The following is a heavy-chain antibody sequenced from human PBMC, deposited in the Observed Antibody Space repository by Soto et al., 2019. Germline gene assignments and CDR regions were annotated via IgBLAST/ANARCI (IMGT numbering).Heavy chain of an antibody. Sequence: SETLSLTCTVSGGSINNYYWSWIRQSPGKGLEWIGYIHYSGSTNYNPSLKSRVTISVDTSKNQFSLKLSSVTAADTAVYYCARHGILTEYYYYYGMDVWGQGTTVTVSS. J-gene: IGHJ6*02. CDR2: IHYSGST. CDR3: ARHGILTEYYYYYGMDV. D-gene: IGHD3-9*01. V-gene: IGHV4-59*08. CDR1: GGSINNYY.